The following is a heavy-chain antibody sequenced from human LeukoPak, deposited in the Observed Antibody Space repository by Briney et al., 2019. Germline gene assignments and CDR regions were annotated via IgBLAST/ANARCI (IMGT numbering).Heavy chain of an antibody. CDR1: GFTFSDYY. CDR3: ARYPTRRSQVVPAAIPVFDP. D-gene: IGHD2-2*02. V-gene: IGHV3-11*01. Sequence: GGSLRLSCAASGFTFSDYYMSWIRQAPGKGLERVSYISSSGSTIYYADSVKGRFTISRDNAKNSLYLQMNSLRAEDTAVYYCARYPTRRSQVVPAAIPVFDPWGQGTLVTVSS. J-gene: IGHJ5*02. CDR2: ISSSGSTI.